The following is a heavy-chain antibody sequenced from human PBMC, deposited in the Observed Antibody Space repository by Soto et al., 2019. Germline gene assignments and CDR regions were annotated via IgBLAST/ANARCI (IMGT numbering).Heavy chain of an antibody. V-gene: IGHV3-23*01. CDR2: ISGSDGST. J-gene: IGHJ4*02. CDR3: AKDRERDAWYEDY. CDR1: GFSFSSYA. D-gene: IGHD6-13*01. Sequence: EVQLLESGGGLVQPGGSLRLSCVASGFSFSSYAMSWVRQAPGKGLEWVSVISGSDGSTYYADSVKGRFTISRDNSKNTLYLQMNSLRAEDTAVYYCAKDRERDAWYEDYWGQRTLVTVSS.